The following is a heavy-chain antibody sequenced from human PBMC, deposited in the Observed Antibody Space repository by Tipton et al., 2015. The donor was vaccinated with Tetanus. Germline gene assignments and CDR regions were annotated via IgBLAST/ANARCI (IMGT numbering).Heavy chain of an antibody. Sequence: TLSLTCTVSGVSVMSGDYFWSWIRQPPGKGLEWIGEINHSGSTNYNPSLKSRVTISVDTSKNQFSLKLSSVTAADTAVYYCARDSRVLGPWFYWGQGTLVTVSS. CDR3: ARDSRVLGPWFY. CDR1: GVSVMSGDYF. J-gene: IGHJ4*02. CDR2: INHSGST. V-gene: IGHV4-34*01. D-gene: IGHD3-16*01.